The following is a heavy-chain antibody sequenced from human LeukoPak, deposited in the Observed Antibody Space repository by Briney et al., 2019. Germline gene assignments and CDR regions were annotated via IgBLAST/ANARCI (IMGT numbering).Heavy chain of an antibody. CDR2: INHSGST. V-gene: IGHV4-34*01. J-gene: IGHJ4*02. CDR1: GGSFSGYY. CDR3: ARVENSGSFQN. Sequence: PSETLSLTCAVYGGSFSGYYWSWIRQPPGKGLEWIGEINHSGSTNYNPSLKSRVTISVDTSKNQFSLKLSSVTAADTAVYYCARVENSGSFQNWGQGTLVTVSS. D-gene: IGHD1-26*01.